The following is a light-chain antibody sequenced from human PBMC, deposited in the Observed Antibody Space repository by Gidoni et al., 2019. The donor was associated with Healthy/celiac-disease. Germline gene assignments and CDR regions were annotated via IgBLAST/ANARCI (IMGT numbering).Light chain of an antibody. V-gene: IGKV2-28*01. J-gene: IGKJ1*01. CDR1: QSLLHSNGYTY. CDR2: LGS. Sequence: IVMTHSPLSLPVTPGEPASISCRSSQSLLHSNGYTYLDWYLQKPGQSPQILIYLGSNRASGVPDRFSGSGSGTDFTLKSSRVEAEDVGVYYCMQALQTPRTFGQGTKVEIK. CDR3: MQALQTPRT.